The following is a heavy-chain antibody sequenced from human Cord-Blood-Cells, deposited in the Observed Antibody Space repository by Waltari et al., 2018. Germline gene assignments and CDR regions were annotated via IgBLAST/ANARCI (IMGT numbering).Heavy chain of an antibody. CDR3: ARDYDFWSSYYSDI. J-gene: IGHJ3*02. CDR2: INPNSGGT. Sequence: QVQLVQSGAEVKKPGASGKVSCKASGYTFTGYYMNWVRQAPGQGLEWMGWINPNSGGTNYAKKLQGRVTMTRDTSTSTAYMELSRLRADDTAVYYCARDYDFWSSYYSDIWGQGTMVTVSS. D-gene: IGHD3-3*01. V-gene: IGHV1-2*02. CDR1: GYTFTGYY.